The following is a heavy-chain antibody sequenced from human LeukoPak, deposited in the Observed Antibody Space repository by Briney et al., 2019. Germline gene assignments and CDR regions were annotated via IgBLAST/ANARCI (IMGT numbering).Heavy chain of an antibody. CDR1: GFTFSSYA. CDR3: SSLGRGRYCSDTNCSDFYFLDV. D-gene: IGHD2-2*01. CDR2: ISGSGSST. Sequence: GGSLRLSCAASGFTFSSYAMSWVRQAPGKGLEWVSAISGSGSSTYYADSVKGRFTLSRDNAKNSLSLQMTSLRAEDTAIYFCSSLGRGRYCSDTNCSDFYFLDVWDTGTTVTVSS. V-gene: IGHV3-23*01. J-gene: IGHJ6*03.